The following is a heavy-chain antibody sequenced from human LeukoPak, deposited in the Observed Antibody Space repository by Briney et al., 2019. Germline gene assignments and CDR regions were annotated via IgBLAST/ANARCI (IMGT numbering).Heavy chain of an antibody. J-gene: IGHJ6*03. V-gene: IGHV4-59*12. CDR3: ARGQVVSNYYYYYYMDV. Sequence: SETLSLTCTVSGGSISSYYWSWIRQPPGKGLEWIGEIYHSGSTNYNPSLKSRVTISVDKSKNQFSLKLSSVTAADTAVYYCARGQVVSNYYYYYYMDVWGKGTTVTVSS. D-gene: IGHD2-15*01. CDR2: IYHSGST. CDR1: GGSISSYY.